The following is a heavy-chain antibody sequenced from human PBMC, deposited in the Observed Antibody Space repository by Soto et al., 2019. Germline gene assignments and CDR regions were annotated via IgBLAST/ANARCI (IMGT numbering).Heavy chain of an antibody. J-gene: IGHJ3*02. CDR2: IIPIFGTA. Sequence: QVQLVQSGAEVKKPGSSVKVSCKASGGTFSSYAISWVRQAPGQGLEWMGGIIPIFGTANYAQKFQGRVTITADESTSTAYMELSSLRSEDTAVYYCARDGGYCSGASCYSSAFDIWGQGTMVTVSS. CDR1: GGTFSSYA. V-gene: IGHV1-69*01. D-gene: IGHD2-15*01. CDR3: ARDGGYCSGASCYSSAFDI.